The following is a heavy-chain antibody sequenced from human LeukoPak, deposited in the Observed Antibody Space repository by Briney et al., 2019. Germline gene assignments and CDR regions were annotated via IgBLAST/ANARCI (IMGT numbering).Heavy chain of an antibody. D-gene: IGHD5-24*01. CDR2: INWNGGST. J-gene: IGHJ1*01. CDR1: GYIFDDYG. V-gene: IGHV3-20*04. Sequence: GGSLRLSCAGSGYIFDDYGMRWVRQAPGKGLEWVAGINWNGGSTGYAASVKGRCAFSRDNAKTALYLEMNSLRVEDTAFYYCVRLGRDGYTYGAAYWGQGALVTVSS. CDR3: VRLGRDGYTYGAAY.